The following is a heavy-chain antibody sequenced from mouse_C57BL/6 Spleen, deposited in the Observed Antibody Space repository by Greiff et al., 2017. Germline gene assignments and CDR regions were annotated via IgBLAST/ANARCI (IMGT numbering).Heavy chain of an antibody. CDR2: ISNLAYSI. J-gene: IGHJ4*01. V-gene: IGHV5-15*01. D-gene: IGHD1-1*01. CDR3: ARSNYGSSYEDYAMDY. CDR1: GFTFSDYG. Sequence: EVNVVESGGGLVQPGGSLKLSCAASGFTFSDYGMAWVRQAPRKGPEWVAFISNLAYSIYYADTVTGRFTISRENAKNTLYLEMSSLRSEDTAMYYCARSNYGSSYEDYAMDYWGQGTSVTVSS.